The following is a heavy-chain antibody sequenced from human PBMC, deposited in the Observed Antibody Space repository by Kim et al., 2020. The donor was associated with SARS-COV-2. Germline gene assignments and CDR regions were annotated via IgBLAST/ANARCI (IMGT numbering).Heavy chain of an antibody. CDR3: AKDEVEVRGVIIYYYGMDV. D-gene: IGHD3-10*01. V-gene: IGHV3-33*06. J-gene: IGHJ6*02. Sequence: GRFTISRANSKNPLYLQMNSLRAEDTAVYYCAKDEVEVRGVIIYYYGMDVWGQGTTVTVSS.